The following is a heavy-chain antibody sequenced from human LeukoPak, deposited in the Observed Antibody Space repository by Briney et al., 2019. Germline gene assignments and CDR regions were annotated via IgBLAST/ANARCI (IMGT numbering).Heavy chain of an antibody. CDR2: IDSDGSST. Sequence: GGSLRLSCAASGFTFSTYWMHWVRHGPGKGLVWVSLIDSDGSSTTYADSVKGRFTISRDNAKNTLYLQMNSLRAEDTAVYYCARVTTMAIDYWGQGTLVTVSS. CDR1: GFTFSTYW. V-gene: IGHV3-74*01. CDR3: ARVTTMAIDY. D-gene: IGHD3-10*01. J-gene: IGHJ4*02.